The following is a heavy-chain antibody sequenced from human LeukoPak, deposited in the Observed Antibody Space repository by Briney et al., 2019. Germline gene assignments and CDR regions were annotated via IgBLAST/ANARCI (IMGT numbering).Heavy chain of an antibody. CDR2: IKQDGSET. CDR1: GFTFSNYW. J-gene: IGHJ4*02. CDR3: ARDFRGAYRVDFFDY. Sequence: GGSLRLSCAASGFTFSNYWMSWVRRAPGKGLEWVANIKQDGSETYYVDSVRGRFTISRDNAKNSLYLQMNSLRAEDTAVYYCARDFRGAYRVDFFDYWGQGTLVTVSS. V-gene: IGHV3-7*01. D-gene: IGHD3-10*01.